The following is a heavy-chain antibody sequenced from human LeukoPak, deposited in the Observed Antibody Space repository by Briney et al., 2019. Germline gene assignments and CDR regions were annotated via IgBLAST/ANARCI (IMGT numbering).Heavy chain of an antibody. CDR3: ARESHLRYCSSTSCPLFDP. D-gene: IGHD2-2*01. CDR1: GYTFTSYG. CDR2: ISAYNGNT. J-gene: IGHJ5*02. V-gene: IGHV1-18*01. Sequence: ASVKVSCKASGYTFTSYGISWVRQAPGQGLEWMGWISAYNGNTNYAQKLQGRVTMTTDTSTSTAYMELRSLRSDDTAVYYCARESHLRYCSSTSCPLFDPWGQGTLVTVSS.